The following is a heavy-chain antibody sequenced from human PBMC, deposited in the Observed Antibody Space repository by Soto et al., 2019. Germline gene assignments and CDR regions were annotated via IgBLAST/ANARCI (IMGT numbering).Heavy chain of an antibody. CDR3: ANVDPPRGRPFDY. V-gene: IGHV4-39*01. CDR1: GGSISSSSYY. D-gene: IGHD2-15*01. CDR2: IYYSGST. J-gene: IGHJ4*02. Sequence: SDTLSLTCTVSGGSISSSSYYWGWIGQPPGKGVEWIGSIYYSGSTYYNPSLKSRVTISVDTSKNQFSLKLSSVAAADTAAYYCANVDPPRGRPFDYWGKGNLVTI.